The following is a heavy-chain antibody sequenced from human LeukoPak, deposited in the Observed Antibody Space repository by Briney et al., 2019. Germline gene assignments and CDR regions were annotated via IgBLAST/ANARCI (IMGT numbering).Heavy chain of an antibody. D-gene: IGHD5-24*01. Sequence: PGVSLRLSCAASGFTFSSSAMCWVRQPPPQGREWVSSISCSGSGGSTYYADSVKGRFTISRDNSKNTLYLQMNSLRADDTAVYYCAKSGYNRFDYWGQGTLVTVSS. CDR3: AKSGYNRFDY. V-gene: IGHV3-23*01. CDR1: GFTFSSSA. CDR2: ISCSGSGGST. J-gene: IGHJ4*02.